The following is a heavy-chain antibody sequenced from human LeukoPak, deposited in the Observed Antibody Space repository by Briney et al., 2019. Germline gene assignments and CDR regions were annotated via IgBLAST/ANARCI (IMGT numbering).Heavy chain of an antibody. V-gene: IGHV1-2*02. J-gene: IGHJ6*03. CDR3: ARADSGGTPYYYYYMDV. CDR1: GYTFTGYY. CDR2: INPNSGGT. Sequence: EASVKVSCKASGYTFTGYYMHWVRQAPGQGLEWMGWINPNSGGTNYAQKFQGRVTMTRDTSISTAYMELSRLRSDDTAVYYCARADSGGTPYYYYYMDVWGKGTTATVSS. D-gene: IGHD2-15*01.